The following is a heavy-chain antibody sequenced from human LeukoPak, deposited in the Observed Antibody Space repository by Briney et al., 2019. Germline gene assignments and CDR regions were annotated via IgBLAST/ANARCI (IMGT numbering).Heavy chain of an antibody. V-gene: IGHV3-74*01. CDR2: INSDGSST. D-gene: IGHD3-10*01. J-gene: IGHJ3*02. CDR3: STGSGHAFDI. CDR1: GFTFSSYW. Sequence: GGSLGLSCAASGFTFSSYWMHWVRQVPGKGLVWVSRINSDGSSTSYADPVKGRFTISRDNAKNTLYVQMNSLRAEDTAVYYCSTGSGHAFDIWGRGTMVTVSS.